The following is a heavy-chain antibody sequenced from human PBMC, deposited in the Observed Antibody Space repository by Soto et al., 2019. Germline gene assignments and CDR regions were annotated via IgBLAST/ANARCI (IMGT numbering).Heavy chain of an antibody. CDR3: ARDVVSTIGDFDF. J-gene: IGHJ4*02. CDR1: GYTFIGYY. Sequence: QVQLVQSGAEVKKPGASVKVSCKASGYTFIGYYIHWVRQAPGQGLEWMGWINPNSGATNYAKKFQGRVTMTRDTSITTAYMELSRLRSDDTAVYYCARDVVSTIGDFDFWGQGTPVTVSS. V-gene: IGHV1-2*02. D-gene: IGHD5-12*01. CDR2: INPNSGAT.